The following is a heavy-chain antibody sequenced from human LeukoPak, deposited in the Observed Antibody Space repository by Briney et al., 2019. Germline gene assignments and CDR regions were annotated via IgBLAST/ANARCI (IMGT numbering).Heavy chain of an antibody. D-gene: IGHD3-9*01. CDR2: IWYDGSNK. CDR3: ARGNRYYDILTGFDY. V-gene: IGHV3-33*08. CDR1: GFTVSSNY. Sequence: PGGSLRLSCAASGFTVSSNYMSWVRQAPGKGLEWVSVIWYDGSNKYYADSVKGRFTISRDNSKNTLYLQMNSLRAEDTAVYYCARGNRYYDILTGFDYWGQGTLVTVSS. J-gene: IGHJ4*02.